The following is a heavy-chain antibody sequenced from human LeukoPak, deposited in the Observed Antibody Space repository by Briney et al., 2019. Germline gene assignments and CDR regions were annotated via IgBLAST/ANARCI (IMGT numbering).Heavy chain of an antibody. J-gene: IGHJ4*02. V-gene: IGHV3-11*04. CDR1: GFTFSDYY. CDR3: ARGVLDYYDNSGYYY. Sequence: GGSLRLSCAASGFTFSDYYMNWIRQAPAKGLEWVSYISSSGSIIYYADSVKGRFTISRDNAKNSLYLQMNSLRAEDTAVYYCARGVLDYYDNSGYYYWGQGTLVTVSS. CDR2: ISSSGSII. D-gene: IGHD3-22*01.